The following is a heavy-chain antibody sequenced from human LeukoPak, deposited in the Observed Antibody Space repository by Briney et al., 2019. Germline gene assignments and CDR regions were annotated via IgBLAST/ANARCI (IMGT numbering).Heavy chain of an antibody. D-gene: IGHD3-22*01. CDR1: GFTFSSYG. V-gene: IGHV3-33*01. CDR3: ARDNHYYDSMGAYYFDY. Sequence: TGGSLRLSCAASGFTFSSYGMHWDRQAPGKGLEWVAVIWYDGSNKYYADSVKGRFTISRDNSKNTLYLQMNSLRAEDTAVYYCARDNHYYDSMGAYYFDYWGQGTLVTVSS. CDR2: IWYDGSNK. J-gene: IGHJ4*02.